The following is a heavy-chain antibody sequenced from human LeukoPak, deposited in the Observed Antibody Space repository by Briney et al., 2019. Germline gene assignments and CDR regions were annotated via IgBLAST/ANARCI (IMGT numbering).Heavy chain of an antibody. V-gene: IGHV3-64*04. CDR3: YSMIVVEIRVINDY. CDR1: GFTFSRYA. Sequence: PGGSLRLSCSASGFTFSRYAMHWVRQAPGKGLEYVSGISSNGGSTYYADSVKGRFTISRDNSKNTLYLQMNSLRAEDTAVYYCYSMIVVEIRVINDYWGQGTLVTVSS. CDR2: ISSNGGST. J-gene: IGHJ4*02. D-gene: IGHD3-22*01.